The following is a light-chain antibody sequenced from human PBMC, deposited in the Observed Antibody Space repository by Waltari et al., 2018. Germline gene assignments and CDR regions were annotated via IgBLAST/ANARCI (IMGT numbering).Light chain of an antibody. CDR2: EGH. CDR1: SSDVGRYNL. Sequence: QSALTQPASVSGSPGQSITISCTGTSSDVGRYNLVSWYQPHPGKAPNLMLSEGHKRPSGVSNRFSVSKSGNTASLTISGLQAEDEADYYCCSYAASSVRVFGGGTKLTVL. CDR3: CSYAASSVRV. J-gene: IGLJ3*02. V-gene: IGLV2-23*01.